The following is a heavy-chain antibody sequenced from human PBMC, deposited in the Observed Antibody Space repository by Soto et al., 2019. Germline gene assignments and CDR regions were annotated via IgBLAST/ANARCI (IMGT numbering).Heavy chain of an antibody. Sequence: SETLSLTCTVSGGSISSSSYYWGWIRQPPGKGLEWIGSIYYSGSTYYNPSLKSRVTISVDTSKNQFSLKLSSVTAADTGVYYCARQRADHYDILTGYSSGTYYYYGMDVWGQGTTVTVSS. V-gene: IGHV4-39*01. J-gene: IGHJ6*02. CDR2: IYYSGST. CDR3: ARQRADHYDILTGYSSGTYYYYGMDV. CDR1: GGSISSSSYY. D-gene: IGHD3-9*01.